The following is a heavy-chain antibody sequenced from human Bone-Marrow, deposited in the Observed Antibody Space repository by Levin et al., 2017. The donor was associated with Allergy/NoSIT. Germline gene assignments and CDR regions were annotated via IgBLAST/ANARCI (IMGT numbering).Heavy chain of an antibody. Sequence: KHGESLKISCKASGGTFSSYAISWVRQAPGQGLEWMGGIIPIFGTANYAQKFQGRVTITADESTSTAYMELSSLRSEDTAVYYCARVLMVRGYYYYYGMDVWGQGTTVTVSS. CDR1: GGTFSSYA. J-gene: IGHJ6*02. CDR3: ARVLMVRGYYYYYGMDV. D-gene: IGHD3-10*01. V-gene: IGHV1-69*01. CDR2: IIPIFGTA.